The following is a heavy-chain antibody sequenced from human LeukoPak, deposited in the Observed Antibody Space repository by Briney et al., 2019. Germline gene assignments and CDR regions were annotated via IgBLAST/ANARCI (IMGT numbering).Heavy chain of an antibody. J-gene: IGHJ6*04. D-gene: IGHD6-13*01. CDR2: ISSSSSYI. CDR1: GFTFSSYS. Sequence: PGGSLRLSCAASGFTFSSYSMNWVRQAPGKGLEWVSSISSSSSYIYYADSVKGRFTISRDNAKNSLYLQMNSLRAEDTAVYYCARDSSSWYNYSMDVWGKGTTVTVSS. CDR3: ARDSSSWYNYSMDV. V-gene: IGHV3-21*01.